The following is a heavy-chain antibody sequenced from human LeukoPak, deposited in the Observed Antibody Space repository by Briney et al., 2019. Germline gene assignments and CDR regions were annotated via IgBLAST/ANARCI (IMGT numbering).Heavy chain of an antibody. CDR2: IYTSGST. Sequence: SETLSLTCAVYGTSFSGYSWSWIRQPAGKGLEWIGRIYTSGSTNYNPSLKSRVTMSVDTSKNQFSLKLSSVTAADTAVYYCARGTLVAFDIWGQGTMVTVSS. D-gene: IGHD1-1*01. J-gene: IGHJ3*02. CDR3: ARGTLVAFDI. V-gene: IGHV4-59*10. CDR1: GTSFSGYS.